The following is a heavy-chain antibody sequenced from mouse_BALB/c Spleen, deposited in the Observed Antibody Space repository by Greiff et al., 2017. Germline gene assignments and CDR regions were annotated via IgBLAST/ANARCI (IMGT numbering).Heavy chain of an antibody. CDR2: ISTCYGDA. J-gene: IGHJ2*01. CDR3: AGGRTARATFDY. Sequence: VQLQQSGAELVRPGVSVKISCTGSGYTFTDYAMHWVKQSHAKSLEWIGVISTCYGDASYNQKFKGKATMTVDKSSSTAFMELARLTSEDSANYYCAGGRTARATFDYWGQGTTLTVSS. CDR1: GYTFTDYA. D-gene: IGHD3-2*01. V-gene: IGHV1S137*01.